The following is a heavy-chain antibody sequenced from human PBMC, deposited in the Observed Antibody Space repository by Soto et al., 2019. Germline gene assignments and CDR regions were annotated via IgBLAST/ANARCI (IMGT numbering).Heavy chain of an antibody. D-gene: IGHD2-21*02. Sequence: SVNGSCKPSGYTFNTYYLHWLRQAPGQALEWMGVIHPSGGGTTYAQKFLGRVTVTRDTSTTTVFMELSSLRSDDTAVYYCARGGHIAVVTASFDYWGQGTLVTVSS. CDR2: IHPSGGGT. V-gene: IGHV1-46*02. CDR1: GYTFNTYY. CDR3: ARGGHIAVVTASFDY. J-gene: IGHJ4*02.